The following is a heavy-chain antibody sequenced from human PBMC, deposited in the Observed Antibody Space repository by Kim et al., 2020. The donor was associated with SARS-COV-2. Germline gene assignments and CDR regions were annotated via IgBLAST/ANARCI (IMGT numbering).Heavy chain of an antibody. Sequence: GGSLRLSCTVSGFTFSSYWMHWVRQAPGKGPEWVSRISTDGSSTSYADSVKGRFTISRDNAKNTMYLQMNSQRGEDTAVYYCERKQGFEFPFDPWGPGTL. CDR3: ERKQGFEFPFDP. D-gene: IGHD3-9*01. CDR2: ISTDGSST. CDR1: GFTFSSYW. V-gene: IGHV3-74*01. J-gene: IGHJ5*02.